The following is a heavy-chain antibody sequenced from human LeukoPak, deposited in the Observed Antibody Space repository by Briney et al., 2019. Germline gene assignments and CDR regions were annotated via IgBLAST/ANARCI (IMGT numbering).Heavy chain of an antibody. CDR3: AKTHYDLLDV. D-gene: IGHD5-12*01. J-gene: IGHJ6*02. V-gene: IGHV3-23*01. CDR2: MNNGPGAT. Sequence: GGSLRLSCAASGFSFSTSPMSWVRQPPGKGLEWVSAMNNGPGATFYRDSVRGRFTISRDDSKSTLYLQMNSLRAEDTDTYYCAKTHYDLLDVWGQGTTVTVSS. CDR1: GFSFSTSP.